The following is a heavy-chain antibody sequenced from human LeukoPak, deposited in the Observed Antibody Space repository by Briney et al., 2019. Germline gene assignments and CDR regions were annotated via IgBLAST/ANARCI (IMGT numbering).Heavy chain of an antibody. D-gene: IGHD2-8*01. CDR2: IIPMFGTT. J-gene: IGHJ6*02. Sequence: SVKVSCKASGGTFIGYAISWVRQAPGQGLEWMGGIIPMFGTTNYAQKFQGRVTSIADESTSTAYMELSSLRSDDTAVYYCARGRPYCTNGVCHPAIQYYYGMDVWGQGTTVTVSS. CDR3: ARGRPYCTNGVCHPAIQYYYGMDV. CDR1: GGTFIGYA. V-gene: IGHV1-69*13.